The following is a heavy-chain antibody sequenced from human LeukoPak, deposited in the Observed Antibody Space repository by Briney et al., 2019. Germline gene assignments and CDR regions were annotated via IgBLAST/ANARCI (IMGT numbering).Heavy chain of an antibody. CDR2: IYISGST. J-gene: IGHJ4*02. Sequence: SSETLSLTCTVSGGSISSYYWSWIRQPAGKGLEWIGRIYISGSTNYNPSLKSRVTMSVDTSKNQFSLKLSSVTAADTAVYYCAREPAAAGSFDNWGEGTLVTVSS. CDR1: GGSISSYY. CDR3: AREPAAAGSFDN. V-gene: IGHV4-4*07. D-gene: IGHD6-13*01.